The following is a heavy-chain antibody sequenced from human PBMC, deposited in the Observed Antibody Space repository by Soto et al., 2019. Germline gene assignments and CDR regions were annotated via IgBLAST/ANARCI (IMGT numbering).Heavy chain of an antibody. D-gene: IGHD3-22*01. CDR3: AKGRDYYDQ. V-gene: IGHV3-23*01. CDR1: GFTFSSYA. Sequence: EVQLLESGGGLLHPGVSLRLSCAASGFTFSSYAMSWVRQDPGKGLEWVSAISGSGGSTYYADSVKGRFTISRDNSKNTMYLQMNRLRAEDTAVYYCAKGRDYYDQGGQGTLVTVSS. J-gene: IGHJ4*02. CDR2: ISGSGGST.